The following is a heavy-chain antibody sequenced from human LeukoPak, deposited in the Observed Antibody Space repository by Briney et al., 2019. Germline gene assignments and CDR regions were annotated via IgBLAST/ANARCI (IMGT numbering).Heavy chain of an antibody. J-gene: IGHJ4*02. CDR2: ISGSGGST. CDR1: GFTFSSYA. V-gene: IGHV3-23*01. Sequence: PGGSLRLSCAASGFTFSSYAMSWVRQAPGKGLEWVSTISGSGGSTYYADSGKGRFTISRDNSKNTLYLQMNSLRAEDTAVYYCAKGENYYDSSGYTYWGQGTLVTVSS. D-gene: IGHD3-22*01. CDR3: AKGENYYDSSGYTY.